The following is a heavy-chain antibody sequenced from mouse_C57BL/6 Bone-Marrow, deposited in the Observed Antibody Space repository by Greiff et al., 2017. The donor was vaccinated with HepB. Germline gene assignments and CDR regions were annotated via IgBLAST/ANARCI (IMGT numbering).Heavy chain of an antibody. V-gene: IGHV5-12*01. D-gene: IGHD1-1*01. CDR1: GFTFSDYY. J-gene: IGHJ1*03. CDR2: ISNGGGST. Sequence: EVQVVESGGGLVQPGGSLKLSCAASGFTFSDYYMYWVRQTPEKRLEWVAYISNGGGSTYYPDTVKGRFTISRDNAKNTLYLQMSRLKSEDTAMYYCARHKYYYGSYWYFDVWGTGTTVTVSS. CDR3: ARHKYYYGSYWYFDV.